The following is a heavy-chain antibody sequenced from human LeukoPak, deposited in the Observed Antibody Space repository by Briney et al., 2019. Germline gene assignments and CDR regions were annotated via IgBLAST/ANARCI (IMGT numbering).Heavy chain of an antibody. Sequence: GGSLRLSCAASGFPFSRNDMSWVRQAPGKGLEWVSSISGSGDRTYYADSVKGRFTISRDNSKNTLYLQMNSLRAEDTAVYYCAKDPTMIVVVIPDYWGQGTLVTVSS. J-gene: IGHJ4*02. D-gene: IGHD3-22*01. CDR3: AKDPTMIVVVIPDY. CDR2: ISGSGDRT. CDR1: GFPFSRND. V-gene: IGHV3-23*01.